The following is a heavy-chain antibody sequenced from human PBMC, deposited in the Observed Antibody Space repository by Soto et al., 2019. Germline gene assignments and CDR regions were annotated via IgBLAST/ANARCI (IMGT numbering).Heavy chain of an antibody. CDR1: GFTFSSYG. CDR3: ASLNYYDSSSLDAFDI. D-gene: IGHD3-22*01. J-gene: IGHJ3*02. Sequence: QVQLVESGGGVVQPGRSLRLSCAASGFTFSSYGMHWVRQAPGKGLEWVAVIWYDGSNKYYADSVKGRFTISRDNSKNTMYLQMNSLRAEDTAVYYCASLNYYDSSSLDAFDIWGQGTMVTVSS. V-gene: IGHV3-33*01. CDR2: IWYDGSNK.